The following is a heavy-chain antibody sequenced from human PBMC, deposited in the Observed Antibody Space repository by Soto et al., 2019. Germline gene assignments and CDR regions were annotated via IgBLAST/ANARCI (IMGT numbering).Heavy chain of an antibody. CDR2: ISSSGGST. J-gene: IGHJ6*03. V-gene: IGHV3-23*01. D-gene: IGHD3-10*01. CDR1: GFTFSSYA. CDR3: ASLWFGELLSPYYYYMDV. Sequence: HPGGSLRLSCAASGFTFSSYAMSWVRQAPGKGLEWVSYISSSGGSTYYADSVKGRFTISRDNAKNSLYLQMNSLRAEDTAVYYCASLWFGELLSPYYYYMDVWGKGTTVTVSS.